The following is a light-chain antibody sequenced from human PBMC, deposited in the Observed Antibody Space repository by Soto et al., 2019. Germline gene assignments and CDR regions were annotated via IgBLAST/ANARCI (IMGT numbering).Light chain of an antibody. J-gene: IGKJ2*01. CDR1: QSISSY. CDR2: AAS. CDR3: QQSYSTLYT. V-gene: IGKV1-39*01. Sequence: DIQMTQSPSSLSASVGDRVTITCRASQSISSYLNWYQQKPGKAPKLLIYAASSLQSGVPSRFSGSGSGTDFTLTISSLQPEDFATYYCQQSYSTLYTFGQGTTLDIK.